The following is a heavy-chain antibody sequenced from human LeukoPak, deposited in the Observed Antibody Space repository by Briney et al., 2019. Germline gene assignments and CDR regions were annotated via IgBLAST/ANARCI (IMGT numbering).Heavy chain of an antibody. V-gene: IGHV3-48*03. J-gene: IGHJ4*02. CDR3: ARGGDYGDYVDFAY. CDR2: ISTTGTTV. D-gene: IGHD4-17*01. Sequence: GGSLRLSCAASGFTFSGYELNWVRQAPGKGLEWVSYISTTGTTVYYADSVKGRFTISRDNDKNPLYMQMNSLRDEDTAVYYCARGGDYGDYVDFAYWGQGTLVTVSS. CDR1: GFTFSGYE.